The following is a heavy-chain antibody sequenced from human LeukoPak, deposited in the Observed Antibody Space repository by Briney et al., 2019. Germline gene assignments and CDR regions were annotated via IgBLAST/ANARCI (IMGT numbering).Heavy chain of an antibody. Sequence: ASVTVSCTASGYTFTSYAMNWVRQAPGQGLEWMGWINTNTGNPTYAQGFTGRFVFSLDTSVSTAYLQISSLKAEDTAVYYCARVAGSGSYSAFYNWFDPWGQGTLVTVSS. CDR2: INTNTGNP. D-gene: IGHD1-26*01. V-gene: IGHV7-4-1*02. CDR3: ARVAGSGSYSAFYNWFDP. CDR1: GYTFTSYA. J-gene: IGHJ5*02.